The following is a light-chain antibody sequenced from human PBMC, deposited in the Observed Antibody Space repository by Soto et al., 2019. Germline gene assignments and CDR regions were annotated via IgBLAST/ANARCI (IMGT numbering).Light chain of an antibody. Sequence: DIQMTQSPSTLSASVGDRVTITCRASQSINSWLAWYQQKPGKAPNLLIYKTSDLETGVPSRFSGSGSGTELTLTINSLQPDDFATYYCKQYNSYAIFTFGPGTKVDIK. CDR3: KQYNSYAIFT. V-gene: IGKV1-5*03. CDR1: QSINSW. J-gene: IGKJ3*01. CDR2: KTS.